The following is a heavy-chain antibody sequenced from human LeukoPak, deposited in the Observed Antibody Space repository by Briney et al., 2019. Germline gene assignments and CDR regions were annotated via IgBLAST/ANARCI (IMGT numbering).Heavy chain of an antibody. Sequence: ASVKVSCKASGYTFTSYDINWVRQATGQGLEWMGWMNPNSGNTGYAQKFQGRVTMTRNTSTSTVYMELSSLRSEDTAVYYCARGGYYGSGSPSYYFDYWGQGTLVTVSS. CDR1: GYTFTSYD. D-gene: IGHD3-10*01. V-gene: IGHV1-8*01. J-gene: IGHJ4*02. CDR2: MNPNSGNT. CDR3: ARGGYYGSGSPSYYFDY.